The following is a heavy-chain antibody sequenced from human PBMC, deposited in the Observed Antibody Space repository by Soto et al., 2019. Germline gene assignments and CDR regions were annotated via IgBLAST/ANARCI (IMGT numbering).Heavy chain of an antibody. Sequence: SETLSLTCTISDGSVTSGGYSWNWIRQPPGKGLEWIGYIYGTGTTYYNPSLNNRVTISVDRSKNQFSLEMTSVTAADTAVYYCNRALDYSTGTTNKVSRWFNHWGQGTMVTVSS. CDR1: DGSVTSGGYS. CDR3: NRALDYSTGTTNKVSRWFNH. D-gene: IGHD4-4*01. V-gene: IGHV4-30-2*01. CDR2: IYGTGTT. J-gene: IGHJ5*02.